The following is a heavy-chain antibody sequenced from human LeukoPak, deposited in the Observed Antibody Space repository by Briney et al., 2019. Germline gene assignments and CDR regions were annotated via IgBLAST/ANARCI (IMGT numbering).Heavy chain of an antibody. D-gene: IGHD1-20*01. Sequence: SETLSLTCTVSGGSISSGSYYWSWIRQPAGKGLEWIGRIYTSGSTYYNPSLKSQVTISVDTSKNQFSLKLSSVTAADTAVYYCACSITGTTRGWFDPWGQGTLVTVSS. CDR1: GGSISSGSYY. V-gene: IGHV4-61*02. CDR3: ACSITGTTRGWFDP. CDR2: IYTSGST. J-gene: IGHJ5*02.